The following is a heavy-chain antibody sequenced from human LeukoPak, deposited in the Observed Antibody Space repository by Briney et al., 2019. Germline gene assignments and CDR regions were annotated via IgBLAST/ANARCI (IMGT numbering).Heavy chain of an antibody. J-gene: IGHJ5*02. D-gene: IGHD3-16*01. CDR1: GFTFSSYA. V-gene: IGHV3-21*04. CDR3: ARDRQFRLHDP. CDR2: ISTSGGSV. Sequence: GGSLRLSCAASGFTFSSYAMSWVRQAPGKGLEWVSYISTSGGSVSYVDSVKGRFTISRDNAKNSVYLQIDSLRAEDTAMYYCARDRQFRLHDPWGQGILVTVSS.